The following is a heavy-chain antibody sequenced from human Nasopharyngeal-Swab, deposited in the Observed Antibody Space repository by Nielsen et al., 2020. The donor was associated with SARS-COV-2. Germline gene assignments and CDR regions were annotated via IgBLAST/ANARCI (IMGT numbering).Heavy chain of an antibody. J-gene: IGHJ4*02. CDR1: GDSVSRNNAA. CDR3: ARDEGAHNS. Sequence: SCAISGDSVSRNNAAWNWIRQSPSRGLEWLGRTYYRSQWYSDYAVSVKSRITINPDTAKNQFSLQLNSVTPEDTAVYYCARDEGAHNSWGQGTLVTVSS. CDR2: TYYRSQWYS. V-gene: IGHV6-1*01. D-gene: IGHD3-16*01.